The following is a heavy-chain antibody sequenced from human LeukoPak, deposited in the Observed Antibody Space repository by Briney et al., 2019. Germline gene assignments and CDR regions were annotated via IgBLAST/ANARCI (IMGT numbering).Heavy chain of an antibody. Sequence: SETLSLTCTVSGGSISSYYWSWIRQPPGKGLEWIGYIYYSGSTNYNPSLKRRVTISVDTSKNQFSLKLSSVTAADTAVYYCAREPRDGYNLFDYWGQGTLVTVSS. V-gene: IGHV4-59*01. J-gene: IGHJ4*02. CDR1: GGSISSYY. CDR2: IYYSGST. D-gene: IGHD5-24*01. CDR3: AREPRDGYNLFDY.